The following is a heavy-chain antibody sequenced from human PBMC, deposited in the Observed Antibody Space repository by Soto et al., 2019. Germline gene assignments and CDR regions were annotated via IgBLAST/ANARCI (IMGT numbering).Heavy chain of an antibody. CDR1: GFTVSSKY. V-gene: IGHV3-53*01. Sequence: PGGSVRLSCTASGFTVSSKYMTWVRQAPGKGLEWVSIIWSAGLTYYADSVKGRFTISRDNAKNSLYLQMNSLRDEDTAVYYCARDLDSGYDYDYYYYGMDVRGRGTTVTVSS. CDR3: ARDLDSGYDYDYYYYGMDV. J-gene: IGHJ6*02. D-gene: IGHD5-12*01. CDR2: IWSAGLT.